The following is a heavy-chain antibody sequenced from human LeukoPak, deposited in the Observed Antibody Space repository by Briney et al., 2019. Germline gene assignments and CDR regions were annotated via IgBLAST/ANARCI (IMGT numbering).Heavy chain of an antibody. CDR2: INPNSGAT. CDR3: AKEYIAAAGYYFDY. D-gene: IGHD6-13*01. Sequence: GASVTVSCKASGYTFTGYYLHWVRQAPGQGLEWMGWINPNSGATKYAQKFHARVTMTRDTSLSTAYMELSRLRSDDTAVYYCAKEYIAAAGYYFDYWGQGTLVTVSS. J-gene: IGHJ4*02. V-gene: IGHV1-2*02. CDR1: GYTFTGYY.